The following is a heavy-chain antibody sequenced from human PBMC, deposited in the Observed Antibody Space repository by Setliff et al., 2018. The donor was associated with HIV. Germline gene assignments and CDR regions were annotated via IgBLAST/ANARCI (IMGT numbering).Heavy chain of an antibody. V-gene: IGHV1-3*04. D-gene: IGHD6-13*01. J-gene: IGHJ4*02. CDR3: LRRATAAEVFDY. Sequence: ASVKVSCKASGYDFTSYSMHWVRQAPGQRLEWMGWLRTGTGDTSYSEKFQGRLTITRDTSANTAYMELSNLRSEDTAIYYCLRRATAAEVFDYWGQGTLVTVSS. CDR1: GYDFTSYS. CDR2: LRTGTGDT.